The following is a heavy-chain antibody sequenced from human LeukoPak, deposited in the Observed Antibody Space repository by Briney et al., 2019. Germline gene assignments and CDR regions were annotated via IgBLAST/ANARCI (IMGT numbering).Heavy chain of an antibody. V-gene: IGHV3-30-3*01. CDR2: ISDDETYK. CDR1: GFTFNSYS. D-gene: IGHD3-10*01. J-gene: IGHJ4*02. CDR3: AKGDYGSGSYLVY. Sequence: GGSLRLSCAASGFTFNSYSMHWVRQAPGKGLEWVTAISDDETYKFYADSVKGRFTISRDNSKNTLYLQMNSLRVEDTAIYYCAKGDYGSGSYLVYWGQGTLVTVSS.